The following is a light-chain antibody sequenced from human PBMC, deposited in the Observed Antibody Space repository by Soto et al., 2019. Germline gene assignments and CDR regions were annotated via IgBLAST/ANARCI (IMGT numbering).Light chain of an antibody. J-gene: IGLJ1*01. CDR2: DVT. CDR3: GSITRSSTSV. CDR1: ISDVGGFEY. Sequence: QSVLSQPASVCGSPGQSITISCTGTISDVGGFEYVSWYQHQPGKAPKLIIYDVTKRPSGVSNRFSGYKSGNTASLTISGIQAEDEGDYYCGSITRSSTSVFGTGTKVTV. V-gene: IGLV2-14*01.